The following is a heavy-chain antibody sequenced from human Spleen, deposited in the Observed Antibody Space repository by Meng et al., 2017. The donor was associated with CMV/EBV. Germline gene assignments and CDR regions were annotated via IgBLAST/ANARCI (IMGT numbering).Heavy chain of an antibody. J-gene: IGHJ5*02. V-gene: IGHV1-8*01. D-gene: IGHD2-8*02. CDR1: GYTFIDYD. Sequence: ASVKVSCKASGYTFIDYDINWVRQASGQGLEWVGWMNPNSGNTGYAQNFQGRLSMTISTSTSTAYMELNSLRSEDTAVYYCTRDGHTGRHGWRYDTGWFDPWGQGTLVTVSS. CDR2: MNPNSGNT. CDR3: TRDGHTGRHGWRYDTGWFDP.